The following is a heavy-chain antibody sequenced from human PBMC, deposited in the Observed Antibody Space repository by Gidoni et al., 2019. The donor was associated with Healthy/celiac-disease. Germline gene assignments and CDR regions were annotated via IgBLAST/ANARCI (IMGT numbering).Heavy chain of an antibody. CDR2: IIPIFGTA. D-gene: IGHD2-8*01. V-gene: IGHV1-69*01. CDR1: GGTFDSYA. J-gene: IGHJ6*04. Sequence: QVQLVQSGAEVKKPGSSVKVSCKASGGTFDSYAFSWVRQAPGQGLEWMGGIIPIFGTANYAQKFQGRVTITADESTSTAYMELSSLRSEDTAVYYCARDRGYCTNGVCVRSLDVWGKGTTVTVSS. CDR3: ARDRGYCTNGVCVRSLDV.